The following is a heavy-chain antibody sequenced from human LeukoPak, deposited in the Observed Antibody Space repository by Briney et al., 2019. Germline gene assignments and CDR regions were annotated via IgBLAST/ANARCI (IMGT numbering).Heavy chain of an antibody. V-gene: IGHV1-69*13. J-gene: IGHJ3*02. Sequence: SVKVSCKASGGTSSSYAISWVRQAPGQGLEWMGGIIPIFGTANYAQKFQGRVTITADESTSTAYMELSSLRSEDTAVYYCAREGGYDSWGAFDIWGQGTMVTVSS. CDR3: AREGGYDSWGAFDI. CDR1: GGTSSSYA. CDR2: IIPIFGTA. D-gene: IGHD5-12*01.